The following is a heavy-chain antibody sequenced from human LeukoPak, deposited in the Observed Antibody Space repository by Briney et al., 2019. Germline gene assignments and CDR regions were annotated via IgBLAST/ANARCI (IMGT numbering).Heavy chain of an antibody. J-gene: IGHJ4*02. CDR1: GGSISSSSYY. D-gene: IGHD3-3*01. Sequence: SETLSLTCTVSGGSISSSSYYWGWIRQPPGKGLEWIGSIYYSGSTYYNPSLKSRVTISVDTSKNQFSLKLSSVTAADTAVYYCARRGVLRFLEWLDYWGQGTLVTVSS. V-gene: IGHV4-39*01. CDR3: ARRGVLRFLEWLDY. CDR2: IYYSGST.